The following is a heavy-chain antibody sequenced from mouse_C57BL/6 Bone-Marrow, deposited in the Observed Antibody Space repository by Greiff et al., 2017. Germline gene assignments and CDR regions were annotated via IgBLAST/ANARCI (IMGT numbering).Heavy chain of an antibody. CDR2: IDPENGDT. J-gene: IGHJ2*01. CDR3: TTSIYYGNPYYFDY. D-gene: IGHD2-1*01. Sequence: EVQLQQSGAELVRPGASVKLSCTASGFNIKDDYMHWVKQRPEQGLEWIGWIDPENGDTEYASKFQGKATITADTSSNTAYMQLSSLTSDDTAGYYCTTSIYYGNPYYFDYWGQGTTLTVSS. CDR1: GFNIKDDY. V-gene: IGHV14-4*01.